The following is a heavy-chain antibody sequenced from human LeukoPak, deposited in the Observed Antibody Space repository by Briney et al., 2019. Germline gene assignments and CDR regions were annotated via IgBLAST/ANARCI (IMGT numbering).Heavy chain of an antibody. J-gene: IGHJ6*02. CDR1: VGTISSYY. CDR3: ARDGQIQLSYYGMDV. CDR2: IYYSGST. Sequence: SETLSLTCTVSVGTISSYYWSWIRQPPGKGLEWIGYIYYSGSTNYNPSLKSRVTISVDTSKNQFSLKLSSVTATDTAVYYCARDGQIQLSYYGMDVWGQGTTVTVSS. D-gene: IGHD5-18*01. V-gene: IGHV4-59*01.